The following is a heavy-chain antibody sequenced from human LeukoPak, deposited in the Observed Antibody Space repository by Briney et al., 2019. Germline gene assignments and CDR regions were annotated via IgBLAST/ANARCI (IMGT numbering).Heavy chain of an antibody. CDR2: INPNSGGR. CDR3: ASIVGSGSYRDY. Sequence: GASVTVSCKASGYTFTRYYMHWVRQPPGQGLGWMGGINPNSGGRNYAQNFEGRVTMTRDTYINTAYMELSRLISDDTAVYYCASIVGSGSYRDYWGQGTLVTVSS. D-gene: IGHD3-10*01. CDR1: GYTFTRYY. J-gene: IGHJ4*02. V-gene: IGHV1-2*02.